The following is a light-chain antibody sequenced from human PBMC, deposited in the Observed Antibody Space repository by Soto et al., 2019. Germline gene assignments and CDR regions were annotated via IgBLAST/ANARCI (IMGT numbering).Light chain of an antibody. CDR2: GAS. Sequence: EIVMTQSPATLSVSPGERATLSCRASQSVSSNLAWYQQKPGQAPRLLIYGASTRATGIPARFSGSGSGTEFTLTISRLQSEDFAVYYCQQSPVTFGQGTKVDIK. CDR3: QQSPVT. V-gene: IGKV3-15*01. J-gene: IGKJ1*01. CDR1: QSVSSN.